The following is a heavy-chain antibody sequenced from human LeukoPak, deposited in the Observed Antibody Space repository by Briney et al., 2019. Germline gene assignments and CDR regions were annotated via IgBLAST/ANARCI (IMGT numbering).Heavy chain of an antibody. CDR3: ARQRTVRDWFDP. V-gene: IGHV4-38-2*01. CDR2: IYNSGST. J-gene: IGHJ5*02. D-gene: IGHD4-17*01. CDR1: GYSISSGYY. Sequence: PSETLSLTCAVSGYSISSGYYWGWIRQPPGKGLEWIGSIYNSGSTYYNPSLKSRVTISVDTSKNQFSLKLSSVTAADTAVYYCARQRTVRDWFDPWGQGTLVTVSS.